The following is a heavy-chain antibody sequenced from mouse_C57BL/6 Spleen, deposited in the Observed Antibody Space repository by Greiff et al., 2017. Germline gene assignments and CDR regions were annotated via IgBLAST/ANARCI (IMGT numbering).Heavy chain of an antibody. Sequence: QVQLQQPGAELVMPGASVKLSCKASGYTFTSYWMHWVKQRPGQGLEWIGEIDTSDSYTNYNQKFKGKSTLTVDKSSSTAYMQHSSLTSEDSAVYYFARGDPTMVTTRAMDYWGQGTSVTVSS. CDR2: IDTSDSYT. CDR1: GYTFTSYW. V-gene: IGHV1-69*01. J-gene: IGHJ4*01. D-gene: IGHD2-9*01. CDR3: ARGDPTMVTTRAMDY.